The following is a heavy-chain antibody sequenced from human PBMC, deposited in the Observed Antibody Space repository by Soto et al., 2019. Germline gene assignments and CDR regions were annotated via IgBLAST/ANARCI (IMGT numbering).Heavy chain of an antibody. CDR3: ARELTMIVDN. CDR2: MNPNSGNT. CDR1: GYTFTSYD. J-gene: IGHJ4*02. Sequence: QVQLVQSGAEVKKPGASVKVSCKASGYTFTSYDVNWVRQATGQGLEWMGWMNPNSGNTGYAQKFQGRVTMTRNTAISTASMGLSGLRSSETAVYYCARELTMIVDNWGQGTLVVVSS. V-gene: IGHV1-8*01. D-gene: IGHD3-22*01.